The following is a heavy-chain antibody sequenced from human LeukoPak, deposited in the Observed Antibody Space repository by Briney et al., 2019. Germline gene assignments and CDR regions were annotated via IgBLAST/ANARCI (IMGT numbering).Heavy chain of an antibody. Sequence: GGSLRLSCAASGFTFSSYWMHWVRQAPGKGLVWVSRVNTDGSSTSYADSVKGRFTISRDNAKNSLYLQMNSLRAEDTAVYYCARDYCSTTTCYWDQFNYFDYWGQGTLVTVSS. CDR2: VNTDGSST. J-gene: IGHJ4*02. CDR3: ARDYCSTTTCYWDQFNYFDY. CDR1: GFTFSSYW. V-gene: IGHV3-74*01. D-gene: IGHD2-2*01.